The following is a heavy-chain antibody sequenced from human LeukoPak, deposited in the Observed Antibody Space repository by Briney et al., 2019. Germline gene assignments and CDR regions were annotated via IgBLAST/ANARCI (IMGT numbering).Heavy chain of an antibody. V-gene: IGHV3-30*18. CDR3: AKDIRNDRFGGPGKY. D-gene: IGHD3-10*01. CDR1: GFTFSTYA. J-gene: IGHJ4*02. Sequence: PGRSLRLSCVVSGFTFSTYAMHWVRKAPGKGLEGVAIISYDGSDKYYADSVKGRFTISRDNSKNTLYLQMDSLRAEDTAVYYCAKDIRNDRFGGPGKYWGQGTLVTVSS. CDR2: ISYDGSDK.